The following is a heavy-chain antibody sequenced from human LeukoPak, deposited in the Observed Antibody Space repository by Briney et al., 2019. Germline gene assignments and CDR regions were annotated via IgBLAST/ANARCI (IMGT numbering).Heavy chain of an antibody. CDR1: GFTFSSYA. Sequence: EGSLRLSCAASGFTFSSYAMHWVRQALGKGLEWVAVISYDGSNKYYADSVKGRFTISRDNAKNSLYLQMNSLRAEDTAVYYCARDPYYYDSGSFAAFDIWGQGTMVTVSS. CDR3: ARDPYYYDSGSFAAFDI. CDR2: ISYDGSNK. J-gene: IGHJ3*02. V-gene: IGHV3-30*04. D-gene: IGHD3-10*01.